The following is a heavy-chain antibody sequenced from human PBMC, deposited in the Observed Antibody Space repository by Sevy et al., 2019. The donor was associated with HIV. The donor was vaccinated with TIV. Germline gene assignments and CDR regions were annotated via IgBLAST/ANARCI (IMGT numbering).Heavy chain of an antibody. CDR1: GDSVSTSSAT. J-gene: IGHJ6*02. Sequence: SQTLSLTCAISGDSVSTSSATWNWFRQSPSRGLEWLGRTYYRSKWYSDYEVSVKGRVTINPDTSKNQFSLHLESVTPEDTAVYFCARGDELNSYYYVMDVWGQGTTVTVSS. V-gene: IGHV6-1*01. CDR2: TYYRSKWYS. D-gene: IGHD1-7*01. CDR3: ARGDELNSYYYVMDV.